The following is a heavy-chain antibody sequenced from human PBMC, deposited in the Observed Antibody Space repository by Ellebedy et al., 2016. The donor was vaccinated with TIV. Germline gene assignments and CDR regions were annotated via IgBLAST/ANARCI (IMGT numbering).Heavy chain of an antibody. CDR1: GFTFSNAW. J-gene: IGHJ4*02. Sequence: GGSLRLSCAASGFTFSNAWMNWVRQAPGKGLEWVGRIKSKIDGGTTDYAAPVKGRFTISRDDSKNTLYLQMNSLKTEDTAVYYCTTVRHQYYYDRSGYYSWDYWGQGTLVTVSS. D-gene: IGHD3-22*01. CDR2: IKSKIDGGTT. V-gene: IGHV3-15*07. CDR3: TTVRHQYYYDRSGYYSWDY.